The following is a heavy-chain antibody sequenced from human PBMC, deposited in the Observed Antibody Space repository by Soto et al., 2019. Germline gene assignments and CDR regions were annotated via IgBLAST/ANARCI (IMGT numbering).Heavy chain of an antibody. J-gene: IGHJ5*02. V-gene: IGHV4-39*01. D-gene: IGHD2-21*01. CDR2: IYYSGST. CDR3: ARPYVRGWFDP. CDR1: GVSISSSSYY. Sequence: TLSLTFSVSGVSISSSSYYWGLIRQPPGKGLEWIGSIYYSGSTYYNPSLKSRVTISVDTSKNQFSLKLSSVTAADTAVYYCARPYVRGWFDPWGQGTMVTVSS.